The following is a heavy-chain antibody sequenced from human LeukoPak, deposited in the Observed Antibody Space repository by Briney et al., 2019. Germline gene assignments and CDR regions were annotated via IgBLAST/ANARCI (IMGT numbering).Heavy chain of an antibody. D-gene: IGHD1-1*01. CDR1: GYTFTGHY. CDR3: ARAFGNNYYFDY. CDR2: INPKSSGS. J-gene: IGHJ4*02. V-gene: IGHV1-2*02. Sequence: ASVKVSCKAAGYTFTGHYLHWVRQAPGQGLEWMGWINPKSSGSSYAPKFEGRVTMTRDTSITTAYMELHRLTSDDTAVYYCARAFGNNYYFDYWGQGTLVTVSS.